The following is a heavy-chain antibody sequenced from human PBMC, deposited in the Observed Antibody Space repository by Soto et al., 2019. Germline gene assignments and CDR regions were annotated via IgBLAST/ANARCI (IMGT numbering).Heavy chain of an antibody. CDR1: GFTFSTYA. D-gene: IGHD1-26*01. CDR2: ISGSGGST. CDR3: AKRSIVGATYIDY. J-gene: IGHJ4*02. Sequence: GGSLRLSCAASGFTFSTYAMSWVRQAPEKGLEWVSAISGSGGSTYYADSVKGRFTISRDNSKNTLYLQMNSLRAEDTAVYYCAKRSIVGATYIDYWGQGTLVTVSS. V-gene: IGHV3-23*01.